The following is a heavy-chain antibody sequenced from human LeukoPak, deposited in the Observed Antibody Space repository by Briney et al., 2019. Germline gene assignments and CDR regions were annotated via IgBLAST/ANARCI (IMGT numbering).Heavy chain of an antibody. CDR3: ARDRYYYDSGSIIFDY. V-gene: IGHV4-61*05. CDR2: IYYSGST. Sequence: NPSETLSLTCTVSGGSISSTSYYWGWIRQPPGKGLEWIGYIYYSGSTNYNPSLKSRVTMSVDTSKNQFSLKLRSVTAADTAVYYCARDRYYYDSGSIIFDYWGQGTLVTVSS. CDR1: GGSISSTSYY. J-gene: IGHJ4*02. D-gene: IGHD3-10*01.